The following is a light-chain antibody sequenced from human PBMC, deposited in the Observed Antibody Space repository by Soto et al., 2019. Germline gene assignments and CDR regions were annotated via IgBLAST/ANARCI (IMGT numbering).Light chain of an antibody. CDR1: SGHSSYA. CDR3: QTWGTGIHV. J-gene: IGLJ1*01. CDR2: LNSDGSH. V-gene: IGLV4-69*01. Sequence: QLVLTQSPSASASLGASVKLTCTLSSGHSSYAIAGHQQQPEQGTRYLMKLNSDGSHSKGDAIPDRFSGSSSGAERYLIISSLQSEDDADYYCQTWGTGIHVFGTGTKLTVL.